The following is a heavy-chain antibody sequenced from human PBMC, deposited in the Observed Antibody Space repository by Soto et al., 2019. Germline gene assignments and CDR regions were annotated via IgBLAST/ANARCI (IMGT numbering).Heavy chain of an antibody. J-gene: IGHJ4*02. V-gene: IGHV1-69*01. D-gene: IGHD3-22*01. CDR3: TRERGRRYNDGRGYYYSAY. Sequence: QVHLVQSGAEVKNPGSSVKVSCKASGGTFSSYAISWVLQAPGQGLEWMGGFIPIFGTTNYAQKFQGRVTITADESTSTAYIELSSMRSEDKAVYYCTRERGRRYNDGRGYYYSAYWGQGTLVTVSS. CDR2: FIPIFGTT. CDR1: GGTFSSYA.